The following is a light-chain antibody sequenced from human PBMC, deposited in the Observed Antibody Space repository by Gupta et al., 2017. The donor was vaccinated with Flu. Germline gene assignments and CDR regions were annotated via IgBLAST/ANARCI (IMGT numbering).Light chain of an antibody. CDR2: GAS. CDR3: QQYDAWPPWT. V-gene: IGKV3-15*01. J-gene: IGKJ1*01. Sequence: VTLSMSPGERATLYCRASQSVSTNLAWYQQKPGQAPRLLIVGASTRATGITARFSGSGSGTEFTLTIGSLQSEDFAVYYCQQYDAWPPWTFGQGTKV. CDR1: QSVSTN.